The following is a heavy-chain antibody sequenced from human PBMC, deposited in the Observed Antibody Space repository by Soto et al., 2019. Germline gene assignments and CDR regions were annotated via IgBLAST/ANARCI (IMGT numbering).Heavy chain of an antibody. Sequence: ASVKVSCKASGYTFTSYGISWVLQAPGQGLEWMGWISAYNGNTNYAQKLQGRVTMTTDTSTSTAYMELRSLRSDDTAVYYCARDLSGGNGNAFGIWGQGTMVTVSS. J-gene: IGHJ3*02. CDR1: GYTFTSYG. CDR3: ARDLSGGNGNAFGI. D-gene: IGHD2-15*01. CDR2: ISAYNGNT. V-gene: IGHV1-18*01.